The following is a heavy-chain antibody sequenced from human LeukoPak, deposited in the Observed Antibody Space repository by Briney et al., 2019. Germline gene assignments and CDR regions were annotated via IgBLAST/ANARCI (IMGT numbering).Heavy chain of an antibody. CDR3: VRAGLGGLDSTGYRFLEY. CDR1: GYTFTDCY. V-gene: IGHV1-2*02. CDR2: INPDNGDT. D-gene: IGHD3-22*01. J-gene: IGHJ4*02. Sequence: ASVKVSCKASGYTFTDCYMYWVRQAPGQGLEWMGWINPDNGDTKYSENFQGRVTMTRDTSISTTYMELIRLRSDDTAVYYCVRAGLGGLDSTGYRFLEYWGQGTLVTVSA.